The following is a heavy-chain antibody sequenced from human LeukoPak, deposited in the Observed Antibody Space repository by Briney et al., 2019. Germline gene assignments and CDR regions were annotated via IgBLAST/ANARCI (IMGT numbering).Heavy chain of an antibody. Sequence: ASVKVSCKASGYTFSDYGITWVRQAPGQGLEWMGWISPYNGNTNSAEKFQGRVSMTTDTSTKTAYMELRSLRSDDTAVYFCARGRYYGSGSYHISWGQGTLVTVSS. CDR1: GYTFSDYG. CDR2: ISPYNGNT. D-gene: IGHD3-10*01. CDR3: ARGRYYGSGSYHIS. J-gene: IGHJ4*02. V-gene: IGHV1-18*04.